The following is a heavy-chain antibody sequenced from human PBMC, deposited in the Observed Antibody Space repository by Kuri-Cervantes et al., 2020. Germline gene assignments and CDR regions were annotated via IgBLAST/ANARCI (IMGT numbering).Heavy chain of an antibody. V-gene: IGHV1-8*02. CDR3: ARAPRVYYYDSSGPYFDY. CDR2: MNPNSGNT. CDR1: GYTFTSYD. D-gene: IGHD3-22*01. Sequence: ASVKVSCKASGYTFTSYDINWVRQATGQGLEWMGWMNPNSGNTGYAQKFQGRVTMTRNTSISTAFMDLSSLRSDDTAVYYCARAPRVYYYDSSGPYFDYWGQGTLVTVSS. J-gene: IGHJ4*02.